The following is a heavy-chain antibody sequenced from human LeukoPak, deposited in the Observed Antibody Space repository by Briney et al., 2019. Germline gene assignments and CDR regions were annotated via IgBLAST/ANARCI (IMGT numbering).Heavy chain of an antibody. V-gene: IGHV3-21*01. J-gene: IGHJ4*02. CDR2: ISSSSSYI. Sequence: GGSLRLSCAASGFTFSSYSMNWVRQAPGKGLEWVSSISSSSSYIYYADSVKGRFTISRDNAKNSLYLQMNSLRAEDTAVYYCARDAAGFTAFDYWGQGTLVTVSS. CDR3: ARDAAGFTAFDY. D-gene: IGHD3-10*01. CDR1: GFTFSSYS.